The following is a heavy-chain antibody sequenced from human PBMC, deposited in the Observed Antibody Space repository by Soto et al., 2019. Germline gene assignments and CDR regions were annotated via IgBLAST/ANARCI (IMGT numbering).Heavy chain of an antibody. CDR2: ISYDGNIR. D-gene: IGHD3-16*01. Sequence: QVQLVDSGGGVVQPGRSLRLSCAASGFTFSHYGMHWVRQAPGKGLEWVALISYDGNIRYYADSVKGRFTISRDNSKNALYLQMSRLRVEDTALYYCAKDGGQSAGYFDHWGQGTLVTVSS. J-gene: IGHJ4*02. V-gene: IGHV3-30*18. CDR1: GFTFSHYG. CDR3: AKDGGQSAGYFDH.